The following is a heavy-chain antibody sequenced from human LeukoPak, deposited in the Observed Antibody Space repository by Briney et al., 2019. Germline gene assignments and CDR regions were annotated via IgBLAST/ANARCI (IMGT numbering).Heavy chain of an antibody. CDR3: ARRAGAYSHPYDY. D-gene: IGHD4/OR15-4a*01. CDR1: GFTVSSYS. J-gene: IGHJ4*02. CDR2: IYSGGST. Sequence: GGSLRLSCTVSGFTVSSYSMSWVRQAPGKGLEGVSFIYSGGSTHYSNSVKGRFTISRDNSKNTLYLQMNRLRAEDTAVYYCARRAGAYSHPYDYWGQGTLVTVSS. V-gene: IGHV3-53*01.